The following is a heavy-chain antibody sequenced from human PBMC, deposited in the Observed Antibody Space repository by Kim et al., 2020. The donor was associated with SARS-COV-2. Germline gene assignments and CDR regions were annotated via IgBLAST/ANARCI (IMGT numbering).Heavy chain of an antibody. CDR3: ARVDVCSGGSCYWYFDL. V-gene: IGHV4-31*03. CDR1: GGSISSGGYY. D-gene: IGHD2-15*01. J-gene: IGHJ2*01. Sequence: SETLSLTCTVSGGSISSGGYYWSWIRQHPGKGLEWIGYIYYSGSTYYNPSLKSRVTISVDTSKNQFSLKLSSVTAADTAEYYCARVDVCSGGSCYWYFDLWGRGTLVTVSS. CDR2: IYYSGST.